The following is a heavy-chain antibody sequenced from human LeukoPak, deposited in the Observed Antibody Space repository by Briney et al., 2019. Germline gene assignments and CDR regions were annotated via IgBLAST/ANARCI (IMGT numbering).Heavy chain of an antibody. CDR3: ARDEGYSYGHPFDY. Sequence: GGSLRLSCAASGFTFSSYTIHWVRQAPGKGLEWVALISYDGRNKYYADSVKGRFTISRDNSKNTLYLQMNSLRTEDTAVYSCARDEGYSYGHPFDYWGQGTLVTVSS. V-gene: IGHV3-30*04. D-gene: IGHD5-18*01. J-gene: IGHJ4*02. CDR2: ISYDGRNK. CDR1: GFTFSSYT.